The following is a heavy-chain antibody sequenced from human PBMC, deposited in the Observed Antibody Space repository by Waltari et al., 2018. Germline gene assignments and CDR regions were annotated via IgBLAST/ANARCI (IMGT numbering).Heavy chain of an antibody. J-gene: IGHJ1*01. D-gene: IGHD3-3*01. V-gene: IGHV3-7*01. CDR3: ASRSGVKWSGYPEYFQH. CDR1: GFTFNRLW. CDR2: IKQDGSEK. Sequence: ELQLVESGGDLVQPGGSLRLTCAGSGFTFNRLWMHLVRQASGNGLEWVANIKQDGSEKYYVDSVKGRFTISRDNAKNSLYLQMNSLRAEDTAVYYCASRSGVKWSGYPEYFQHWGQGTLVTVSS.